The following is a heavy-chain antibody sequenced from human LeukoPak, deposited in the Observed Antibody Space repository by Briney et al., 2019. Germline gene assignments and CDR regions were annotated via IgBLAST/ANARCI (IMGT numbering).Heavy chain of an antibody. D-gene: IGHD5-12*01. J-gene: IGHJ4*02. Sequence: GGALRISCKTSWNSFTSHWIHLVRPIPGEKLEGMGSIYPGNSDTRYSPSFQGQVTISADKSISTAYLQWSSLKASDTAMYYCARLRGSGYDFGPFDYWGQGTLVTVSS. V-gene: IGHV5-78*01. CDR3: ARLRGSGYDFGPFDY. CDR1: WNSFTSHW. CDR2: IYPGNSDT.